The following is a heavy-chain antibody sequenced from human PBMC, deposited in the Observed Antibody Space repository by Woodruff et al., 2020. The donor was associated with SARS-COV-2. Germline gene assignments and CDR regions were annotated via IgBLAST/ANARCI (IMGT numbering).Heavy chain of an antibody. Sequence: TSYADSVRGRFPNSRDNAKNTLYLQMNSLRADDTAVYYCVTTTVTTYWYFDLWGRGTLVTVSS. V-gene: IGHV3-74*01. J-gene: IGHJ2*01. CDR2: T. D-gene: IGHD4-17*01. CDR3: VTTTVTTYWYFDL.